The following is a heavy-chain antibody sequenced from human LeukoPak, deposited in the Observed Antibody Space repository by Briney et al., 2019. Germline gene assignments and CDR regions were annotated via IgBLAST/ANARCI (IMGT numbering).Heavy chain of an antibody. CDR3: ARDSTWLGESTMGVDP. D-gene: IGHD3-10*01. J-gene: IGHJ5*02. CDR2: IIPIVGTA. V-gene: IGHV1-69*13. Sequence: SVKVSCKASGGTFSSYAISWVRQAPGQGLEWMGGIIPIVGTANYAQKFQGRVTITADESTSTAYMELSSLRSEDTAVYYCARDSTWLGESTMGVDPWGQGTLVTVSS. CDR1: GGTFSSYA.